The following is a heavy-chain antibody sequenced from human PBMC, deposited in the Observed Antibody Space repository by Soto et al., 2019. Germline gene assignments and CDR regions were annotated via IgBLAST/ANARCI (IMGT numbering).Heavy chain of an antibody. Sequence: QVHLQESGPGLVKPSGTLSLTCVVSGGSISSPDWWSWVRQSPGKGLEGIGEVNHNGDGNDDPSLSSRVTMSVDQYKNHFSLSLRSVTAADTAVYSSARARADEYGASGQMDVWGRGTTVLVSS. J-gene: IGHJ6*01. D-gene: IGHD2-8*01. V-gene: IGHV4-4*02. CDR3: ARARADEYGASGQMDV. CDR2: VNHNGDG. CDR1: GGSISSPDW.